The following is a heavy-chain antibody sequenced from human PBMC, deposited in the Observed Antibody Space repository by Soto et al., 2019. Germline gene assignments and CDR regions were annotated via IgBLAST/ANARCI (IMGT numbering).Heavy chain of an antibody. V-gene: IGHV3-15*07. CDR1: GFTFSNAW. Sequence: EVQLVESGGGLVKPGGSLRLSCAASGFTFSNAWMNWVRQAPGKGLEWVGRIKSKTDGGTTDYAAPVKGRFTISRDDSKNTLYLQMNSLKTEDTAVYYCTTHTSSWYGGFDPWGQGTLVTVSS. CDR2: IKSKTDGGTT. D-gene: IGHD6-13*01. CDR3: TTHTSSWYGGFDP. J-gene: IGHJ5*02.